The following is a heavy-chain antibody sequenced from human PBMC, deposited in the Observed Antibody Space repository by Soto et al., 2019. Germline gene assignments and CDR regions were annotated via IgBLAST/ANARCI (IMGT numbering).Heavy chain of an antibody. CDR1: GGSISSSSYY. V-gene: IGHV4-39*01. CDR3: ARPRWFGELYGMDV. CDR2: IYYSGST. Sequence: TSETLSLTCTVSGGSISSSSYYWGWIRQPPGKGLEWIGSIYYSGSTYYNPSLKSRVTISVDTSKNQFSLKLSSVTAADTAVYYCARPRWFGELYGMDVWGQGTTVTVSS. D-gene: IGHD3-10*01. J-gene: IGHJ6*02.